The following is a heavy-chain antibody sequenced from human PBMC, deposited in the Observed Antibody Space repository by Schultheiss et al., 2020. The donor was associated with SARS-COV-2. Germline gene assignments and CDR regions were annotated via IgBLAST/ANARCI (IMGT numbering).Heavy chain of an antibody. CDR1: GGSISSGDYY. CDR3: ARAGLTDDAFDI. D-gene: IGHD3-9*01. Sequence: SETLSLTCTVSGGSISSGDYYWSWIRQPPGKGLEWIGSIYHSGSTYYNPSLKSRVTISVDTSKNQFSLKLSSVTAADTAVYYCARAGLTDDAFDIWGQGTMVTVSS. CDR2: IYHSGST. V-gene: IGHV4-39*07. J-gene: IGHJ3*02.